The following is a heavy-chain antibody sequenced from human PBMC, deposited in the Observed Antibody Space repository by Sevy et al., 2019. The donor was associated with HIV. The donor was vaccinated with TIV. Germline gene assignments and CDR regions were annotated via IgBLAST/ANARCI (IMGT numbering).Heavy chain of an antibody. D-gene: IGHD1-26*01. CDR2: ISPSGAGA. CDR1: GFTFSSYA. Sequence: GGSLRLSCAASGFTFSSYAMSWVRQAPGKGLEWVSTISPSGAGAFYADSVMGRFTITRGSSKNTLYLQMNSLRAEDTAVYYCAKKKALPTTSGGYCFDYWGQGTLVTVSS. CDR3: AKKKALPTTSGGYCFDY. J-gene: IGHJ4*02. V-gene: IGHV3-23*01.